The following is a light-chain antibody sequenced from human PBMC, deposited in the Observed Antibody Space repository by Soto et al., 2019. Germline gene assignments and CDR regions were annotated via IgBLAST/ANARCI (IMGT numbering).Light chain of an antibody. CDR1: QSVSSYY. J-gene: IGKJ1*01. CDR2: DAS. V-gene: IGKV3-20*01. CDR3: QQYGTSART. Sequence: EILLTQSPSTLALSPGERATLSCRASQSVSSYYLAWYQQKPGQPPSLLIYDASNRATGVPARFNGSGSGTDFTLTISRVEPEDFEVYYCQQYGTSARTFGQGTKVDIK.